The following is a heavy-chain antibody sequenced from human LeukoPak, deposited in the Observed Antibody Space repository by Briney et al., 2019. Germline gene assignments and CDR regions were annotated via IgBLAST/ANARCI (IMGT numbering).Heavy chain of an antibody. CDR1: GFTFRAYR. CDR3: ARDRDLGVVTPWCDC. V-gene: IGHV3-21*01. Sequence: GSLRLPRANPGFTFRAYRIERVRPAPGKGLELVSFNSGSSIYINYADSVKGRFTISSDNAKNSLYLQMNSLRADDTAVYYCARDRDLGVVTPWCDCWGQGVLVTVSS. D-gene: IGHD2-2*01. J-gene: IGHJ4*02. CDR2: NSGSSIYI.